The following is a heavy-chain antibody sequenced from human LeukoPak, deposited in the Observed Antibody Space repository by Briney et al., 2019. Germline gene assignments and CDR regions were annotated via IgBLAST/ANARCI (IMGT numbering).Heavy chain of an antibody. CDR1: GGSISSYF. D-gene: IGHD2-2*01. Sequence: PSETLSLTCTVSGGSISSYFLSWIRQPAGKGLEWIGHISPSGSTNYNPSLKSRVTVSVDTSKNQFSVKLISVTAADTAVYFCARDFVVVPAAYYFDYWGQGTLVTVSS. CDR2: ISPSGST. V-gene: IGHV4-4*07. CDR3: ARDFVVVPAAYYFDY. J-gene: IGHJ4*02.